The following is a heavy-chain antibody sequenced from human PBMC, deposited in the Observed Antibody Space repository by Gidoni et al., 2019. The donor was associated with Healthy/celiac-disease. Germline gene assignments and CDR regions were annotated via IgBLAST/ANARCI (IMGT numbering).Heavy chain of an antibody. CDR1: GGSISSYY. CDR2: IYYSGST. V-gene: IGHV4-59*01. J-gene: IGHJ6*03. D-gene: IGHD3-16*01. Sequence: QVQLQESGPGLVKPSETLSLTCTVSGGSISSYYWSWIRQPPGKGLEWIGYIYYSGSTNYNPSLKSRVTISVDTSKNQFSLKLSSVTAADTAVYYCARTYDYVWGDPYYYYMDVWGKGTTVTVSS. CDR3: ARTYDYVWGDPYYYYMDV.